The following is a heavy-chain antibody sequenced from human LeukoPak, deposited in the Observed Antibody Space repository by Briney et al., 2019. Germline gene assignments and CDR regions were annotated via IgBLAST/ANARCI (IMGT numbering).Heavy chain of an antibody. Sequence: ASVKVSCKASGYTFTGYYMHWVRQAPGQGLEWMGWINPNSGGTNYAQRFQGRVTMTRDTSISTAYMELSRLRSGDTAVYYCARVVTMVRGETHPYYYYYYMDVWGKGTTVTISS. J-gene: IGHJ6*03. CDR1: GYTFTGYY. CDR3: ARVVTMVRGETHPYYYYYYMDV. D-gene: IGHD3-10*01. V-gene: IGHV1-2*02. CDR2: INPNSGGT.